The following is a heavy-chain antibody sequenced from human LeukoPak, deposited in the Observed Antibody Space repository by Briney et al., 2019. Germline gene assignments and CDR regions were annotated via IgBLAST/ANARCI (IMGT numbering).Heavy chain of an antibody. J-gene: IGHJ4*02. CDR2: ISSGSSYI. D-gene: IGHD3-10*01. CDR3: VIGSGLFDY. CDR1: GFTFSDYN. V-gene: IGHV3-21*01. Sequence: GGSLRLSCAASGFTFSDYNINWVRQAPGKGLEWVSSISSGSSYIYYADSVKGRFTISRDNTKYSLYLQMNSLRAEDTAAYYCVIGSGLFDYWGQGTLVTVSS.